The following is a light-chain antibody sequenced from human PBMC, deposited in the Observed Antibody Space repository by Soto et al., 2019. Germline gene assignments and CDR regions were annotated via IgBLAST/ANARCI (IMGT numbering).Light chain of an antibody. Sequence: DIQMTQSPSTLSGSVGDRVTITFRASQSITNWLAWYQQKPGKTPKLLIYDASSVESGVPSRFSGSGSGTEFTLTISSLQPDDLATYYCQQYNIYWTFGQGTKVDIK. CDR1: QSITNW. J-gene: IGKJ1*01. V-gene: IGKV1-5*01. CDR3: QQYNIYWT. CDR2: DAS.